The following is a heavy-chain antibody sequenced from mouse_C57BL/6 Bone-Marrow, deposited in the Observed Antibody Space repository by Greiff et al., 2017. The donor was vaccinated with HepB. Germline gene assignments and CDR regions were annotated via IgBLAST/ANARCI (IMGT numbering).Heavy chain of an antibody. CDR3: TRNDGGDFDY. CDR1: GYTFTDYE. CDR2: IDPETGGT. D-gene: IGHD2-12*01. V-gene: IGHV1-15*01. J-gene: IGHJ2*01. Sequence: QVQLKESGAELVRPGASVTLSCKASGYTFTDYEMHWVKQTPVHGLEWIGAIDPETGGTAYNQKFKGKAILTADKSSSTAYMELRSLTSEDSAVYYCTRNDGGDFDYWGQGTTLTVSS.